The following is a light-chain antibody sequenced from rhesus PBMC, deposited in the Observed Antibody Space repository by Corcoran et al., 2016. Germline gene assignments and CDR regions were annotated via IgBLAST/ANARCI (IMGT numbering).Light chain of an antibody. CDR3: QQESNWSLS. Sequence: EIVLTQSPATLSLSPGERATLSCRASQSVSTRFAWYQQKPGQAPRLLINDASTRVTGIPDRFSGSGSGTDFTLTISSLEPEDVAVYFCQQESNWSLSFGGGTKVELK. J-gene: IGKJ4*01. CDR2: DAS. V-gene: IGKV3-17*02. CDR1: QSVSTR.